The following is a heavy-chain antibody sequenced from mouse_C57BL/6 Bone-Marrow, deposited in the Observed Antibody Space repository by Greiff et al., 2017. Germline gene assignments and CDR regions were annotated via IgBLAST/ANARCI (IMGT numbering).Heavy chain of an antibody. Sequence: QVQLKQSGAELARPGASVKMSCKASGYTFTSYTMHWVKQRPGQGLEWIGYINPSSGYTKYNQKFKDKATLTADKSSSTAYMQLSSLTSEDSAVYYCARSLYGNPFDYWGQGTTLTVSS. CDR2: INPSSGYT. J-gene: IGHJ2*01. CDR3: ARSLYGNPFDY. D-gene: IGHD2-1*01. V-gene: IGHV1-4*01. CDR1: GYTFTSYT.